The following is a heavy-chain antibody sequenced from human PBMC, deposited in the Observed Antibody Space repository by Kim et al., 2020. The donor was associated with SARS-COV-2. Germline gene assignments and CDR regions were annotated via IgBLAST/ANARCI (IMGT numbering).Heavy chain of an antibody. Sequence: GGSLRLSCAASGFTFSNYAMSWVRQAPGKGLEWVSSITGSGGTTYYADSVKGRFTISRDNSKNTLFLQMNSLRADDTAVYYCVKGNGFYSDIGAGAYWGQGTLVTVSS. D-gene: IGHD3-22*01. CDR3: VKGNGFYSDIGAGAY. J-gene: IGHJ4*02. CDR2: ITGSGGTT. CDR1: GFTFSNYA. V-gene: IGHV3-23*01.